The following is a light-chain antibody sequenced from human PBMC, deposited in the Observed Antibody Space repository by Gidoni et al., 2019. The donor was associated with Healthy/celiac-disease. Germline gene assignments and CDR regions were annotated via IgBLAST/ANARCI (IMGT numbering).Light chain of an antibody. CDR2: DAS. Sequence: DIQMTQSPSSLSASVGDRVTITCQASQDISNYLKWYQQKPEKAPKLLIYDASNLETGVPTRFSGSGSGTDFIFTISSLQAEDIATYYCQQYDNLPVFGGGTKVEIK. J-gene: IGKJ4*01. CDR1: QDISNY. V-gene: IGKV1-33*01. CDR3: QQYDNLPV.